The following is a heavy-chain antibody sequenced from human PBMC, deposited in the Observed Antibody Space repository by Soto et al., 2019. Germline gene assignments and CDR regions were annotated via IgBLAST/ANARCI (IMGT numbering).Heavy chain of an antibody. CDR1: GFSFSSYF. J-gene: IGHJ6*02. CDR3: ARENWYSLDV. V-gene: IGHV3-74*01. D-gene: IGHD1-26*01. Sequence: EVQLVESGGGSVQPGGSQRLSCAASGFSFSSYFMAWVRQAPGEGLVSVSHVPGDGSRASYADSVRGRFTISRDNAKNTLYLQMDSLRDEDTAIYYCARENWYSLDVWGQGTTVTVSS. CDR2: VPGDGSRA.